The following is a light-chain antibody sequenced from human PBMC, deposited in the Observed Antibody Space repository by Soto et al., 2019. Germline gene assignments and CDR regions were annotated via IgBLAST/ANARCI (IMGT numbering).Light chain of an antibody. CDR3: LSYTRSSTYV. Sequence: QSALTQPASVSGSPGQSISISCTGTNSYVGAYNYVSWYQQHPGKAPKLMIYDVNNRPLGVSTRFSGSKSGNTASLTISGLQAEDEADYYCLSYTRSSTYVFGTGTKLTVL. J-gene: IGLJ1*01. CDR1: NSYVGAYNY. CDR2: DVN. V-gene: IGLV2-14*01.